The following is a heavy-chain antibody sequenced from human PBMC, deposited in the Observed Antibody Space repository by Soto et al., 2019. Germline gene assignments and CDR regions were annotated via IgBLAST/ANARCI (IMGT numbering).Heavy chain of an antibody. CDR1: GGSISSYY. CDR3: AREAAAGTLDY. Sequence: TSETLSLTCTVSGGSISSYYWSWIRQPPGKGLEWIGYIYYSGSTNYNPSLKSRVTISVDTSKNQFSLKLSSVTAADTAVYYCAREAAAGTLDYWGQGTLVTVSS. D-gene: IGHD6-13*01. CDR2: IYYSGST. V-gene: IGHV4-59*01. J-gene: IGHJ4*02.